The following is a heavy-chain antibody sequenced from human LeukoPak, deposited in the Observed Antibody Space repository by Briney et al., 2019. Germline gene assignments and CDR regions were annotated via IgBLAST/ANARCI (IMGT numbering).Heavy chain of an antibody. Sequence: PGGSLRLSCAASGFTVSSNYMSWVRQAPGKGLEWVSVIYSGGSTYYADSVKGRFTISRDNSKNTLYLQMNSLRAEDTAVYYCVSSSGYYDYFDYWGQGTLVTVSS. CDR1: GFTVSSNY. CDR3: VSSSGYYDYFDY. V-gene: IGHV3-53*01. CDR2: IYSGGST. J-gene: IGHJ4*02. D-gene: IGHD3-22*01.